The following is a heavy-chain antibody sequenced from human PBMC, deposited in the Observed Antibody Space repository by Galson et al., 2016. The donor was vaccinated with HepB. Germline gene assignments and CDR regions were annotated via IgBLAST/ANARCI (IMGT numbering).Heavy chain of an antibody. CDR3: AKDSLLPMYYFDY. J-gene: IGHJ4*02. CDR2: ISGRGGRT. Sequence: SLRLSCAASGLTFSSYAMSWVRQAPGKGLEWVSAISGRGGRTYYADSVKGRFTISRDNSKNTPYLQMNSLRAEDTAVYYCAKDSLLPMYYFDYWGRGTLVTVSS. V-gene: IGHV3-23*01. CDR1: GLTFSSYA.